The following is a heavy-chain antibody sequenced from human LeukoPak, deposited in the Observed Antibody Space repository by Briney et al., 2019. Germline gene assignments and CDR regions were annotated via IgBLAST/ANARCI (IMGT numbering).Heavy chain of an antibody. CDR2: ISSSSSYI. Sequence: GGSLRLSCAASGFTFSSYSMNWVRQAPGKGLEWVSSISSSSSYIYYADSVKGRFTISRDNAKNSLYLQMNSLRAEDTAVYYCATDIAAAGGALEIWGQGTMVTVSS. CDR1: GFTFSSYS. V-gene: IGHV3-21*01. J-gene: IGHJ3*02. D-gene: IGHD6-13*01. CDR3: ATDIAAAGGALEI.